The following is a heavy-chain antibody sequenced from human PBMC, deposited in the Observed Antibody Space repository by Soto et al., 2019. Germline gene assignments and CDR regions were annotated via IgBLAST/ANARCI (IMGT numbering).Heavy chain of an antibody. V-gene: IGHV4-61*01. Sequence: SETLSLTCTVSGGSVSSGSYYWSWIRQPPGKGLEWIGYIYYSGSTNYNPSLKSRVTISVDTSKNQFSLKLSSVTAADTAVYYCARRLDDYGDPEGIDYWGRGTLVTVSS. CDR1: GGSVSSGSYY. J-gene: IGHJ4*02. CDR3: ARRLDDYGDPEGIDY. CDR2: IYYSGST. D-gene: IGHD4-17*01.